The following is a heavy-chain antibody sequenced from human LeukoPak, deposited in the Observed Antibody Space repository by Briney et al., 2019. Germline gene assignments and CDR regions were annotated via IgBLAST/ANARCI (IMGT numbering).Heavy chain of an antibody. CDR3: ARFGHCSSTSCYYYYYYGMDV. Sequence: GGSLRLSCAASGFTFSSYAMHWVRQAPGKGLEWVAVIPYDGSNKYYADSVKGRFTISRDNSKNTLYLQMNSLRAEDTAVYYCARFGHCSSTSCYYYYYYGMDVWGQGTTVTVSS. J-gene: IGHJ6*02. CDR2: IPYDGSNK. D-gene: IGHD2-2*01. CDR1: GFTFSSYA. V-gene: IGHV3-30-3*01.